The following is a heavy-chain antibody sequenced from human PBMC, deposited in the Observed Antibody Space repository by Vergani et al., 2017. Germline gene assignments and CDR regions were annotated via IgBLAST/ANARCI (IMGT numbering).Heavy chain of an antibody. Sequence: QVDLQESGPGLVKSSETLSLNCAVSGYSFGSGYYWGWIRQPPGRGLEWTGSVHRNGNTYYTSSLRSRATISRDTSKNQVSLRLNSVTAADTAVYYCARQNPYGSAHVDFWVRGVLVTVSA. D-gene: IGHD3-10*01. CDR3: ARQNPYGSAHVDF. CDR2: VHRNGNT. J-gene: IGHJ4*02. V-gene: IGHV4-38-2*01. CDR1: GYSFGSGYY.